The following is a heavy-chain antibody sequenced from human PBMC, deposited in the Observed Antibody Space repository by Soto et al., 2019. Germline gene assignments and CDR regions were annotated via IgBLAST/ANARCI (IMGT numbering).Heavy chain of an antibody. V-gene: IGHV4-61*01. CDR2: IYYSGST. CDR1: GGSVSSGSYY. D-gene: IGHD3-3*01. Sequence: SETLSLTCTVSGGSVSSGSYYWSWIRQPPGKGLEWIGYIYYSGSTNYNPSLKSRVTISVDTSKNQFSLKLSSVTAADTAVYYCARGKYYDFWSGYYYFDLWGRGTLVTVSS. J-gene: IGHJ2*01. CDR3: ARGKYYDFWSGYYYFDL.